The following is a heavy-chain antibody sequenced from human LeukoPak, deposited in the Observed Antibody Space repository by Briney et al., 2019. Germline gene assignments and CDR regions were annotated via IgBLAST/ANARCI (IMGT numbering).Heavy chain of an antibody. CDR1: GFTFSSYS. Sequence: GGPLRLSCAASGFTFSSYSMNWVRQAPGKGLEWVSSISSSSSYIYYADSVKGRFTISRDNAKNSLYLQMNSLRAEDTAVYYCATTSTLGYCSSTSCRDYWGQGTLVTVSS. CDR2: ISSSSSYI. V-gene: IGHV3-21*01. J-gene: IGHJ4*02. D-gene: IGHD2-2*01. CDR3: ATTSTLGYCSSTSCRDY.